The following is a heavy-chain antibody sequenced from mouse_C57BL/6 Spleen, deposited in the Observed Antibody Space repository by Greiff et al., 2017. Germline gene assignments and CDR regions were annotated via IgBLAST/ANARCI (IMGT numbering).Heavy chain of an antibody. J-gene: IGHJ2*01. Sequence: QVQLQQPGAELVKPGASVKLSCKASGYTFTSYWMQWVKQRPGQGLEWIGEIDPSDSYTNYNQKFKGKATLTVDTSSSTAYMQLSSLTSEDSEVYYCARRYYGTPYYFDYWGQGTTLTVSS. D-gene: IGHD1-1*01. V-gene: IGHV1-50*01. CDR2: IDPSDSYT. CDR1: GYTFTSYW. CDR3: ARRYYGTPYYFDY.